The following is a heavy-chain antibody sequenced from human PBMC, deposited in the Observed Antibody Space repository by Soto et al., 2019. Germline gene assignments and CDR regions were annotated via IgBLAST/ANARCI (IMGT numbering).Heavy chain of an antibody. D-gene: IGHD3-22*01. J-gene: IGHJ6*02. CDR2: IDPSDSYT. CDR3: ARSPNEVVTVNDYYYYGIDV. Sequence: PGESLKISCKGSGYSFTSYWISWVRQMPGKGLEWMGRIDPSDSYTNYSPSFQGHVTISADKSISTAYLQWSSLKASDTAMYYCARSPNEVVTVNDYYYYGIDVWGQGTTVTVSS. V-gene: IGHV5-10-1*01. CDR1: GYSFTSYW.